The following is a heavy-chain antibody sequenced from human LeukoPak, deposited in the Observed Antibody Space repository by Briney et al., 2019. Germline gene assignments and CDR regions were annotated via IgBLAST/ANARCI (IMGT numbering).Heavy chain of an antibody. J-gene: IGHJ3*02. CDR2: IYYSGST. D-gene: IGHD1-26*01. CDR1: GGSISNYY. V-gene: IGHV4-59*12. CDR3: ARARAGRRSGAFDI. Sequence: SETLSLTCTVSGGSISNYYWSWIRQPPGKGLEWIADIYYSGSTNYNPALKNRVTISVDTSKNQFSLKLSSVTAADTAVYYCARARAGRRSGAFDIWGQGTMVTVSS.